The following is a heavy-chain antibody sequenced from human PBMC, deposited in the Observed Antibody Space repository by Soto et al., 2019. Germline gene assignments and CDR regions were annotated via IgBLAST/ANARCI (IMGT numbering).Heavy chain of an antibody. D-gene: IGHD3-22*01. V-gene: IGHV3-30-3*01. CDR2: ISYDGSNK. CDR1: GFTFSSYA. CDR3: ARRHYYDSSGYQIDY. Sequence: GGSLRLSCAASGFTFSSYAMHWVRQAPGKGLEWVADISYDGSNKYYADSVKGRFTISRDNSKNTLYLQMNSLRAEDTAVYYCARRHYYDSSGYQIDYWGQGTLVTVS. J-gene: IGHJ4*02.